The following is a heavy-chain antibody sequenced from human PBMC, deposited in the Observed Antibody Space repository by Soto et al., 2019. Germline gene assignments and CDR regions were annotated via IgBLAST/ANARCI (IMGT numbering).Heavy chain of an antibody. J-gene: IGHJ4*02. CDR1: GGSISSYY. Sequence: SETLSLTCTVSGGSISSYYWSWIRQPPGKGLEWIGYIYYSGSTNYNPSLKSRVTISVDTSKNQFSLKLTSVTAADTAVYYCARHGYTSGRTYFDYWGQGTLVTVSS. CDR2: IYYSGST. CDR3: ARHGYTSGRTYFDY. V-gene: IGHV4-59*08. D-gene: IGHD6-19*01.